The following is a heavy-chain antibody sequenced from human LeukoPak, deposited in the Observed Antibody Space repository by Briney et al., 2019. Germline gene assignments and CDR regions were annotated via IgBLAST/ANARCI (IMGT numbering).Heavy chain of an antibody. CDR2: ISAYNGNT. D-gene: IGHD2-15*01. CDR1: GYTFTSYG. Sequence: ASVKVSCEASGYTFTSYGISWVRQAPGQGLEWMGWISAYNGNTNYAQKLQGRVTMTTDTSTSTAYMELRSLRSDDTAVYYCARDRYCSGGSCWYYFDYWGQGTLVTVSS. CDR3: ARDRYCSGGSCWYYFDY. J-gene: IGHJ4*02. V-gene: IGHV1-18*01.